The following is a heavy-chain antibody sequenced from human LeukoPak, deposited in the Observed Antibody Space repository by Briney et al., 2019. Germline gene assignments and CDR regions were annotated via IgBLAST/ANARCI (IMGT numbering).Heavy chain of an antibody. V-gene: IGHV3-33*01. CDR3: ARYYREEVAAAMPVDP. CDR2: IWYYGSKK. CDR1: GFTFSSYG. D-gene: IGHD2-2*01. Sequence: WGSLTLSCAASGFTFSSYGMHWVRQAPGKGLEWVGVIWYYGSKKNYADTVQGRLTISRDNSKSALYLKMNSLRAEDTAVYYCARYYREEVAAAMPVDPWGQGTLVTVSS. J-gene: IGHJ5*02.